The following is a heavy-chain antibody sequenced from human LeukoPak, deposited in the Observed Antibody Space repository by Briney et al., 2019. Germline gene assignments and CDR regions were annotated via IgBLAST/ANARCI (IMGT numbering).Heavy chain of an antibody. Sequence: PGGSLRLSCAASGFTFSSYSMNWVRQAPGKGLEWVAVIWYDGSNKYYADSVKGRFTISRDNSKNTLYLQMNSLRAEDTAVYYCAADDILTGYWGIDYWGQGTLVTVSS. CDR2: IWYDGSNK. CDR1: GFTFSSYS. CDR3: AADDILTGYWGIDY. J-gene: IGHJ4*02. V-gene: IGHV3-33*08. D-gene: IGHD3-9*01.